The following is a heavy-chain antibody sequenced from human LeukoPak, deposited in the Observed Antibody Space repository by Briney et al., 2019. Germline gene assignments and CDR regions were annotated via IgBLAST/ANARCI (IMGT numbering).Heavy chain of an antibody. CDR2: ISSSSSYI. Sequence: SGGSLRLSCAGSGFIVSSYAMSWVRQAPGKGLEWVSSISSSSSYIYYADSVKGRFTISRDNAKNSLYLQMNSLRAEDTAVYYCARGLNVGLYKYWGQGTLVTVSS. CDR3: ARGLNVGLYKY. D-gene: IGHD3-10*01. J-gene: IGHJ4*02. V-gene: IGHV3-21*01. CDR1: GFIVSSYA.